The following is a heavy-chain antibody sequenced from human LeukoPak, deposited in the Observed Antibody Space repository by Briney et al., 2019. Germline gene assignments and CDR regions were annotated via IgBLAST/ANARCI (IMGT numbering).Heavy chain of an antibody. V-gene: IGHV1-46*01. J-gene: IGHJ4*02. CDR3: ARDTTPYLYSSSWYDY. Sequence: ASVKGSCKASGYTFTSYYMHWVRQAPGQGLEWMGIINPSGGSTSYAQKFQGRVTMTRDTSTSTVYMELSSLRSEDTAVYYCARDTTPYLYSSSWYDYWGQGTLVTVSS. CDR1: GYTFTSYY. D-gene: IGHD6-13*01. CDR2: INPSGGST.